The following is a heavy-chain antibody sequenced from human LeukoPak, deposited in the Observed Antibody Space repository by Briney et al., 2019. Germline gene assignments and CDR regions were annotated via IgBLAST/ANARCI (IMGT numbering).Heavy chain of an antibody. CDR1: GFTFSSYA. D-gene: IGHD2-21*02. CDR2: ISGSGGST. V-gene: IGHV3-23*01. CDR3: AKDLGGPYCGGDCNDAFDI. J-gene: IGHJ3*02. Sequence: GGSLRLSCAASGFTFSSYAMSWVRQAPGKGLEWVSAISGSGGSTYYAGSVKGRFTISRDNSKNTLYLQMNSLRAEDTAVYYCAKDLGGPYCGGDCNDAFDIWGQGTMVTVSS.